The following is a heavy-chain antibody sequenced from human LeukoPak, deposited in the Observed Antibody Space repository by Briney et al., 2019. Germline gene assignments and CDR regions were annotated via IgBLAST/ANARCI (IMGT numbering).Heavy chain of an antibody. V-gene: IGHV4-4*09. Sequence: PSETLSLTCTVSGGSISSYYWSWIRQPPGKGLEWIGYIYTSGSTNYNPSLKSRVTISVDTSKNQFSLKLSSVTAADTAVYYCARNYDSSGYSWDYWGQGTLVTVSS. CDR1: GGSISSYY. D-gene: IGHD3-22*01. CDR2: IYTSGST. CDR3: ARNYDSSGYSWDY. J-gene: IGHJ4*02.